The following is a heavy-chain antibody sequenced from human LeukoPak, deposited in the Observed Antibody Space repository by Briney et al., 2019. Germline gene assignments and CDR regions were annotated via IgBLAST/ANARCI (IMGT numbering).Heavy chain of an antibody. J-gene: IGHJ4*02. Sequence: GGSLRLSCAASGFTFGNYRMNWVRQAPGKGLEWVSSISSSSSYIYYADSVKGRFTISRDNAKNSLYLQMNSLRADDTAVYYCARDDDSSGYEGDWGQGTLVTVSS. D-gene: IGHD3-22*01. CDR2: ISSSSSYI. V-gene: IGHV3-21*01. CDR3: ARDDDSSGYEGD. CDR1: GFTFGNYR.